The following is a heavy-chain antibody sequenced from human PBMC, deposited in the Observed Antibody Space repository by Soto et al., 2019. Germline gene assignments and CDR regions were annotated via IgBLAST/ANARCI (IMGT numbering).Heavy chain of an antibody. V-gene: IGHV3-48*02. J-gene: IGHJ4*02. CDR2: FSGGGRPI. CDR3: ARDLGWAFDS. CDR1: GFTFSTFS. Sequence: EVQLVESGGGSVQPGGSLRLSCAASGFTFSTFSMNWVRQAPGRGLEWISYFSGGGRPISYADSVEGRFTISRDNAKNSLYLQMDSLTDEDTAVYYCARDLGWAFDSWGQGTLVTVSS. D-gene: IGHD6-19*01.